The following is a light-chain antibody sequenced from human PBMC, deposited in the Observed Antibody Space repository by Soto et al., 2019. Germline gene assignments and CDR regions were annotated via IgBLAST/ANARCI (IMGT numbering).Light chain of an antibody. CDR1: SSDVGGYNY. J-gene: IGLJ1*01. CDR2: AVS. Sequence: QSVLTQPRSVSGSPGQSVTISCTGTSSDVGGYNYVSWYQQHPGKAPKLIIYAVSGRPSGVPDRFSGSKSGNTASLTISGLQADDEADYYCCSYAGTRTSWVFGTGTKVTVL. V-gene: IGLV2-11*01. CDR3: CSYAGTRTSWV.